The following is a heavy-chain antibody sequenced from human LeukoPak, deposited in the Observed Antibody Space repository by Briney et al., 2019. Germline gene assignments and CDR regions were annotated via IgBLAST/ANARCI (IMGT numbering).Heavy chain of an antibody. V-gene: IGHV3-73*01. CDR1: GFIFSGSA. D-gene: IGHD2-2*01. Sequence: GESLKLSCAASGFIFSGSAIHWVRQASGKGLEWVGRIRGKANSYATAYAASVNGRFTIPRDDSKNTAYLQMNSLKTEDTAVYYCTRLPTCSSTTCPFDYWGQGTLVTVSS. CDR2: IRGKANSYAT. J-gene: IGHJ4*02. CDR3: TRLPTCSSTTCPFDY.